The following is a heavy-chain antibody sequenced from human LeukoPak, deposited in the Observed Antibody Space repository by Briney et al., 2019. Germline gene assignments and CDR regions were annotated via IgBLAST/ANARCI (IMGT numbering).Heavy chain of an antibody. CDR2: IRYDGSNK. D-gene: IGHD4-23*01. Sequence: PGGSLRLSCAASGFTFSSYGMHWVRQAPGKGLEWVAFIRYDGSNKYYADSVKGRFTISRDNSKNTLYLQMNRLRAEDTAVYYCARGQDTVLTSRDAFDFWGQGTMVTVSS. J-gene: IGHJ3*01. V-gene: IGHV3-30*02. CDR1: GFTFSSYG. CDR3: ARGQDTVLTSRDAFDF.